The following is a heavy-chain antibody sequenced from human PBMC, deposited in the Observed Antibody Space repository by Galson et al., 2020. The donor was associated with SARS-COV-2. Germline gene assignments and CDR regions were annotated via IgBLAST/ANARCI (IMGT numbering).Heavy chain of an antibody. D-gene: IGHD3-10*01. V-gene: IGHV1-2*02. Sequence: ASVKVSCKASGYTFTGYYMHWVRQAPGQGLEWMGWINPNSCGTNYAQKFQGRVTMTRDTSISTAYMELSRLRSDDTAVYYCARDEWATMVRGPNYYYYYMDVWGKGTTVTVSS. J-gene: IGHJ6*03. CDR1: GYTFTGYY. CDR3: ARDEWATMVRGPNYYYYYMDV. CDR2: INPNSCGT.